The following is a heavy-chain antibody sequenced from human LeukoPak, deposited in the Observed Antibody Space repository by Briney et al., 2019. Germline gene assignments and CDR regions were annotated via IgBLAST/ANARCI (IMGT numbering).Heavy chain of an antibody. CDR3: SRDLKGFDY. CDR1: GYTFTGYY. J-gene: IGHJ4*02. CDR2: INPNSCGT. V-gene: IGHV1-2*02. Sequence: ASVNVSCKASGYTFTGYYMHWVRQAPGQGLAWVGWINPNSCGTNYAQKFQDRVTMTRDTSISTAYMELSRLRSDDTAGYYFSRDLKGFDYWDQGTLVTVSS.